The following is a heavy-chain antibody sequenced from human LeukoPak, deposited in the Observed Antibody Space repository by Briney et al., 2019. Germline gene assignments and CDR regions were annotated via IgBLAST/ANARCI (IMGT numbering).Heavy chain of an antibody. CDR3: ARDPAMTFNWFDP. D-gene: IGHD2-21*02. J-gene: IGHJ5*02. CDR2: IYHSGTA. CDR1: GYSIGSGYY. V-gene: IGHV4-38-2*02. Sequence: PSETLSLTCAVSGYSIGSGYYWAWIRQPPGKGLEWIASIYHSGTAYSNPSLQSRVTLSVDTSKNQFSLKVSSVTAADTVVYYCARDPAMTFNWFDPWGQGTLVTVSS.